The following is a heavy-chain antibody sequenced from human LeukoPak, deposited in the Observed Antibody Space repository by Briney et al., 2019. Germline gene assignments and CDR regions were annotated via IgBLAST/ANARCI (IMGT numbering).Heavy chain of an antibody. CDR1: GFLFNDYS. CDR2: IGIDSGNT. V-gene: IGHV3-48*01. J-gene: IGHJ4*02. Sequence: GGSLRLSCSASGFLFNDYSMNRVRQAPGKGLEWISYIGIDSGNTHYADSVRGRFVISADRATNSVYLHMTRLRVDDTAVYYCARDFRFAFDNWGQGTLVTVSS. CDR3: ARDFRFAFDN. D-gene: IGHD3-10*01.